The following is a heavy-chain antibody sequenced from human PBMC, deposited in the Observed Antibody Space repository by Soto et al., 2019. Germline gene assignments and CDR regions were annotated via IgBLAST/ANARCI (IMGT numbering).Heavy chain of an antibody. CDR2: INHSGTT. V-gene: IGHV4-34*09. Sequence: SETLSLTSAVDGGSFSGHGWAWIRQPPGTGLEWIGEINHSGTTPYNPSLKTRVTISPDTAKNQFSLNLSSVTAADTAVYYCARGFASGKFYAFESWGQGTQVTVSS. CDR1: GGSFSGHG. J-gene: IGHJ4*02. D-gene: IGHD1-26*01. CDR3: ARGFASGKFYAFES.